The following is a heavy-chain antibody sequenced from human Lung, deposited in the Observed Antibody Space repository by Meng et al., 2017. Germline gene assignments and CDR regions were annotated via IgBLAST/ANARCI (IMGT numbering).Heavy chain of an antibody. D-gene: IGHD3-9*01. J-gene: IGHJ3*02. Sequence: VDSGGGLVHPGGSLRLSFAASGFTFSDSHIHWGRQAFGKGLEWVGRIMTKPSNYATSYAASMRGRFTISRDDSKNTAYLQMNSLKTEDTAVYYCTIYKTGHIWGQGTMVTVSS. CDR2: IMTKPSNYAT. CDR3: TIYKTGHI. V-gene: IGHV3-73*02. CDR1: GFTFSDSH.